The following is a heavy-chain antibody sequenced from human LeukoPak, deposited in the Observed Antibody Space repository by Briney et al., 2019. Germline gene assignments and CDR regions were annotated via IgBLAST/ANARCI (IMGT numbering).Heavy chain of an antibody. J-gene: IGHJ3*02. CDR1: GLTFSSNW. CDR2: INSDGSTT. D-gene: IGHD5-12*01. CDR3: ARDLRPYSGYDNLAFDI. V-gene: IGHV3-74*01. Sequence: GGSLRLSCAASGLTFSSNWMHWVRQAPGKGLVWVSRINSDGSTTNYADSVKGRFTISRDNAKNSLYLQMNSLRAEDTAVYYCARDLRPYSGYDNLAFDIWGQGTKVTVSS.